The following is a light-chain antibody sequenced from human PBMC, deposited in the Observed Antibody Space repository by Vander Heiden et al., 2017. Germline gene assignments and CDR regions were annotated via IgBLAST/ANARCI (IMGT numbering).Light chain of an antibody. CDR2: QDR. CDR3: QAWDSSTASKV. CDR1: KLGEKY. Sequence: SYELTQPPSVSVSPGQTASIPCSADKLGEKYVGWYQQKPGQSPVLVIYQDRKRPSGIPERFSGSNSGNTATLTISGTQAMDEADYYCQAWDSSTASKVFGTGTKVTVL. J-gene: IGLJ1*01. V-gene: IGLV3-1*01.